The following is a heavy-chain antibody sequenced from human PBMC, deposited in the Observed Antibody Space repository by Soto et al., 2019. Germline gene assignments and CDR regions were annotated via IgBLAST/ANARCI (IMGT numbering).Heavy chain of an antibody. D-gene: IGHD3-10*01. CDR1: GFTFNTYA. Sequence: QVHLEESGGGVVHPGRSLRLSCEASGFTFNTYAVHWVRQAPGKGLEWVAVVSSDGSNKYYSDSVKGRFSISRDNSNNTLSLQMHSLRTDDTAVYYCARGAITVLRGVDYWGRGSLVTVSS. CDR2: VSSDGSNK. J-gene: IGHJ4*02. V-gene: IGHV3-30*04. CDR3: ARGAITVLRGVDY.